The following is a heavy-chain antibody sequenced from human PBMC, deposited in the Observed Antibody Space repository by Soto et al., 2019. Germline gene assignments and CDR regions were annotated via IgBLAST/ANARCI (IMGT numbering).Heavy chain of an antibody. Sequence: QVQLVQSGAEVKKPGSSVKVSCKASGGTFSSYAISWVRQAPGQGLEWMGGIIPIFGTANYVQKFQGRVTITADESTSTAYMELSSLRSEDTAVYYCARDGSIVVVTQRGAFDIWGQGTMVTVSS. J-gene: IGHJ3*02. D-gene: IGHD2-21*02. CDR3: ARDGSIVVVTQRGAFDI. CDR1: GGTFSSYA. CDR2: IIPIFGTA. V-gene: IGHV1-69*12.